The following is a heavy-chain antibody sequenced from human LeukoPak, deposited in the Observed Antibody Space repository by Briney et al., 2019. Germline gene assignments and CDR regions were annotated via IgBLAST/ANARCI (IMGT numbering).Heavy chain of an antibody. CDR1: GFTFSTCG. J-gene: IGHJ6*02. V-gene: IGHV3-30*03. CDR2: ISYDGSNK. CDR3: ARAMDV. Sequence: GGSLRLSCAASGFTFSTCGMHWVRQAPGKGLEWVAVISYDGSNKYYADSVKGRFTISRDNAKNSVYLQMNSLRAEDTAVYYCARAMDVWGQGTTVTVSS.